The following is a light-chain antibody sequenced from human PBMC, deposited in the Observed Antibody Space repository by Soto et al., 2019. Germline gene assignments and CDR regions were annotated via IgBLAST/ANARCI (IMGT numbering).Light chain of an antibody. CDR2: GAS. CDR1: QSVSHNY. CDR3: QQYDSSWT. V-gene: IGKV3-20*01. J-gene: IGKJ1*01. Sequence: EIVLTQSPGTLSLSPWERATLSCRASQSVSHNYLAWYQQKPGQAPRLLIYGASSRATGIPDRFSGSGSGTDFTLTISRLEPEDFAVYYCQQYDSSWTFGQGTKVDIK.